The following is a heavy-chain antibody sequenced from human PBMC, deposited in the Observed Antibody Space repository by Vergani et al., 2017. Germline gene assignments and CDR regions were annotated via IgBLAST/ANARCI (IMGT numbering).Heavy chain of an antibody. CDR2: ISSSSSTI. CDR1: GFTFSSYS. CDR3: ARDKTTMVRRYLDY. D-gene: IGHD3-10*01. J-gene: IGHJ4*02. Sequence: EVQLVESGGGLVQPGGSLRLSCAASGFTFSSYSMNWVRQAPGKGLEWVSYISSSSSTIYYADSVKGRFTISRDNAKNSLYLQMNSLRAEDTAVYYCARDKTTMVRRYLDYWGQGTLVTVSS. V-gene: IGHV3-48*01.